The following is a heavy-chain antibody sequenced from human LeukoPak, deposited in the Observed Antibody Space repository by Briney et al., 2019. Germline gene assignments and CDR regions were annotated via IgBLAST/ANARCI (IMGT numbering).Heavy chain of an antibody. CDR1: GYTFTSYY. Sequence: GGSVQVSCKASGYTFTSYYMHWVRQAPGQGLEWMGIINPSGGSTSYAQKFQGRVTMTRDTSTSTVYMELSSLRSEDTAVYYCARGPPTDAFDYWGQGTLVTVSS. V-gene: IGHV1-46*01. D-gene: IGHD4-11*01. CDR3: ARGPPTDAFDY. J-gene: IGHJ4*02. CDR2: INPSGGST.